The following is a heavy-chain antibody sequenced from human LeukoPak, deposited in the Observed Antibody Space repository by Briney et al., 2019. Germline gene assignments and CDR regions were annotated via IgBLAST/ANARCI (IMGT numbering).Heavy chain of an antibody. D-gene: IGHD2-15*01. CDR1: GYTFTSYG. J-gene: IGHJ1*01. CDR2: IIPVFGTT. V-gene: IGHV1-69*05. CDR3: ARPALAAAEQVAEYFRH. Sequence: SVKVSCKASGYTFTSYGISWVRQAPGQGLEWVGGIIPVFGTTNYAQKFHGRVTITTDESATTAYMELNSLTSEDTAVYYCARPALAAAEQVAEYFRHWGQGTLVTVSS.